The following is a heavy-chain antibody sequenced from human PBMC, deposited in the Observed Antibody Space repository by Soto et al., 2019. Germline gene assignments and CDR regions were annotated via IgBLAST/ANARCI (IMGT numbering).Heavy chain of an antibody. CDR1: GFNFGSYG. Sequence: EVQLLESGGGLVQPGGSLRLSCSASGFNFGSYGMSWVRQAPGKGLEWVSGLTASGLNTYYTDSVKGRFTISRDNSRNTVYLQMSGLRVEDPAVFHCAKGLGNAKEVWGQGTTVTVSS. CDR3: AKGLGNAKEV. J-gene: IGHJ6*02. D-gene: IGHD2-8*01. CDR2: LTASGLNT. V-gene: IGHV3-23*01.